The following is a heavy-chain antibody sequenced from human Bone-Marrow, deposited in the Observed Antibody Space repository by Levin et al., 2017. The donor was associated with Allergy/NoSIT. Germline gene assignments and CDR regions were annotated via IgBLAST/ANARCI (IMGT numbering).Heavy chain of an antibody. Sequence: GGSLRLSCAASGFTFSNYLMFWVRQAPGKGLEWVAVISYDGSTKYYADSVKGRFTVSRDNSKNTLYLQMNSLRADDTALYYCARERTHAFDLWGPGTMVTVSS. CDR3: ARERTHAFDL. CDR1: GFTFSNYL. CDR2: ISYDGSTK. V-gene: IGHV3-30-3*01. J-gene: IGHJ3*01.